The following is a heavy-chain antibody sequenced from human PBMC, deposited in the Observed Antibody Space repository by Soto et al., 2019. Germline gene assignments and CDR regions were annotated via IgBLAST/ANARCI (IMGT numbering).Heavy chain of an antibody. J-gene: IGHJ4*02. CDR3: AKDRQRDGRWTIES. CDR1: GFTFSTYT. D-gene: IGHD1-1*01. CDR2: IIGGGTT. Sequence: PGGSLRLSCAASGFTFSTYTMYWVRQGPGQGLEWVSAIIGGGTTYYADSVKGRFTISRDDSKNTLYLQMNSLRAEDTAIYYCAKDRQRDGRWTIESWGQGAQVTVSS. V-gene: IGHV3-23*01.